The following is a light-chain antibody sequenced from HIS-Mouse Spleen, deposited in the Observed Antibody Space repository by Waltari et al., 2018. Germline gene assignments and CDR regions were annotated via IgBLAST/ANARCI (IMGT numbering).Light chain of an antibody. V-gene: IGKV3-20*01. CDR1: QSVSSSY. CDR3: QQYGSSPYT. CDR2: GAS. Sequence: EIVLTQSPGTLSLSPGERATLSCRASQSVSSSYLAWYQQKPGQAPRRLIYGASSRATGIPDRFSGSGSGTDFTLTISRLEPEDFAVYYCQQYGSSPYTFGQWTKLEIK. J-gene: IGKJ2*01.